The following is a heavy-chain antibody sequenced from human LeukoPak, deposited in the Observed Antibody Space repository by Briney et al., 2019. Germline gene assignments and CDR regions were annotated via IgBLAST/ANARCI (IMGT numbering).Heavy chain of an antibody. CDR1: GGSISSYY. CDR2: IYYSGST. V-gene: IGHV4-59*01. J-gene: IGHJ3*02. Sequence: PSETLSLTCTVSGGSISSYYWGWIRQPPGKGLEWIGYIYYSGSTNYNPSLKSRVTISVDTSKNQFSLKLSSVTATDTAVYYCAREMTVVESGAFDIWGQGTMVTVSS. D-gene: IGHD3-22*01. CDR3: AREMTVVESGAFDI.